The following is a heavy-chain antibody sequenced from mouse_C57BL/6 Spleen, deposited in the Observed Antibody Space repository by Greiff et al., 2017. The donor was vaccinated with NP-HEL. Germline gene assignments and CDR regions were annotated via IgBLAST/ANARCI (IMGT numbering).Heavy chain of an antibody. J-gene: IGHJ2*01. CDR3: ARELTGTDFDY. Sequence: QVQLKQPGAELVKPGASVKLSCKASGYTFTSYWMQWVKQRPGQGLEWIGEIDPSDSYTNYNQKFKGKATLTVDTSSSTAYMQLSSLTSEDSAVYYCARELTGTDFDYWGQGTTLTVSS. CDR1: GYTFTSYW. CDR2: IDPSDSYT. V-gene: IGHV1-50*01. D-gene: IGHD4-1*01.